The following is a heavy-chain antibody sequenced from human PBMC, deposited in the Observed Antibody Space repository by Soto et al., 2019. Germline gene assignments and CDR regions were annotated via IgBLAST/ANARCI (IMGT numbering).Heavy chain of an antibody. Sequence: GESLKISCRGSGYSFTNHWIGWVRQMPGKGLEWMGIIYPGDSDTRYSPSFQGQVTISADKSISTAYLQWSSLKASDTAMYYCARRPTYCSTTSCYFDFWRQGTLVTVS. CDR2: IYPGDSDT. V-gene: IGHV5-51*01. CDR3: ARRPTYCSTTSCYFDF. J-gene: IGHJ4*02. D-gene: IGHD2-2*01. CDR1: GYSFTNHW.